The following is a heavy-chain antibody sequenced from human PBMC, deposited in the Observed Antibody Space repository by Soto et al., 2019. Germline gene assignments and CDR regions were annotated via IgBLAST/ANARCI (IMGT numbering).Heavy chain of an antibody. CDR1: GGTFSSYA. CDR2: LIPIFGTA. CDR3: ARLSAAGRPNFDY. Sequence: VQLVQSGAEVKKPGSSVTVSCKASGGTFSSYAISWVRQAPGQGLEWMGGLIPIFGTANYAQKFHGRVTITEDKSTSTAYMELSSLRSEDTAVYYCARLSAAGRPNFDYWGQGTLVTVSS. V-gene: IGHV1-69*06. D-gene: IGHD6-13*01. J-gene: IGHJ4*02.